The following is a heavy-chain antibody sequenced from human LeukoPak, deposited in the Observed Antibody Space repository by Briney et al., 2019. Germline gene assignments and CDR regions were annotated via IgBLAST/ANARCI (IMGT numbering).Heavy chain of an antibody. J-gene: IGHJ3*02. Sequence: PGGSLRLSCAASGFTFSDYYMSWIRQAPGKGLEWVSYLSSSSSYTNYADSVKGRFTISRDNAKNSLYLQMNSLRAEDTAVYYCAREWTDSSSWYLDAFDIWGQGTMVTVSS. CDR3: AREWTDSSSWYLDAFDI. CDR1: GFTFSDYY. D-gene: IGHD6-13*01. CDR2: LSSSSSYT. V-gene: IGHV3-11*05.